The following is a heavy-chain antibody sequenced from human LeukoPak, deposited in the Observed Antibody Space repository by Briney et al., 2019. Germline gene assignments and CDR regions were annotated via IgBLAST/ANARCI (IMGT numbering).Heavy chain of an antibody. CDR2: SSGDGGNT. Sequence: GGSLRLSCAASGFTFSSYSMNWVRQAPGKGLEWVSASSGDGGNTDYANSVKGRFTISRDNSKNTIYLQMNSLRADDTAVYYCAKQGRNDFVDSWGQGTLVTVSS. CDR3: AKQGRNDFVDS. CDR1: GFTFSSYS. V-gene: IGHV3-23*01. D-gene: IGHD3-3*01. J-gene: IGHJ4*02.